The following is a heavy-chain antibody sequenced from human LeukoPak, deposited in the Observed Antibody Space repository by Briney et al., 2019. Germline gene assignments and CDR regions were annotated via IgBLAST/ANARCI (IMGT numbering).Heavy chain of an antibody. Sequence: SVKVSCKASGGTFSSYAISLVRQAPGQGLEWMGGIIPIFGTANYAQKFQGRVTITTDESTSTAYMELSSLRSEDTAVYYCARGRVVVTADYYFDYWGQGTLVTVSS. D-gene: IGHD2-21*02. V-gene: IGHV1-69*05. CDR3: ARGRVVVTADYYFDY. J-gene: IGHJ4*02. CDR2: IIPIFGTA. CDR1: GGTFSSYA.